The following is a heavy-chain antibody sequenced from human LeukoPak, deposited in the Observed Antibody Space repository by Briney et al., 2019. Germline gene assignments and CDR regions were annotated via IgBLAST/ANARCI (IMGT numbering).Heavy chain of an antibody. Sequence: GRSLRRSCAASGFTFSSYAMHWVRQAPGKGLEWVAVISYDGSNKYYADSVKGRFTISRDNSKNTLYLQMNSLRAEDTAVYYCARGAARYNWKGNWFDPWGQGTLVTVSS. CDR3: ARGAARYNWKGNWFDP. V-gene: IGHV3-30-3*01. CDR1: GFTFSSYA. D-gene: IGHD1-20*01. J-gene: IGHJ5*02. CDR2: ISYDGSNK.